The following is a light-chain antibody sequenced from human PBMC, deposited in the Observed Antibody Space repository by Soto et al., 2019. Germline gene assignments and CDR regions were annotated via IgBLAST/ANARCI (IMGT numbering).Light chain of an antibody. Sequence: DVVMTQSPLSLPVTLGQPASMSCRSSRSLVYSDGNTHLTWFQQRPGQSPRRLIYQVSNRDSGVPDRFSGSGSGTDFTLKISRVEAEDVWVYYCMQGRHWPPDFGQGTKLDIK. J-gene: IGKJ2*01. CDR2: QVS. CDR1: RSLVYSDGNTH. V-gene: IGKV2-30*01. CDR3: MQGRHWPPD.